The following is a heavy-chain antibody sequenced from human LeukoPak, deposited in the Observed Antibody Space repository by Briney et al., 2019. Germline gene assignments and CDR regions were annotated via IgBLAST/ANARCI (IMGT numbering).Heavy chain of an antibody. CDR2: MWYDGSSR. Sequence: GRSLRLSCAASGFAFSSFGMHWVRQAPGKGLEWLAVMWYDGSSRDYADSVEGRFTISRDNSKNTPYLQMNNLRVDDTAVYFCARDRWAYCGGDCYLDFWGQGALVTVSS. CDR3: ARDRWAYCGGDCYLDF. D-gene: IGHD2-21*02. CDR1: GFAFSSFG. V-gene: IGHV3-33*01. J-gene: IGHJ4*02.